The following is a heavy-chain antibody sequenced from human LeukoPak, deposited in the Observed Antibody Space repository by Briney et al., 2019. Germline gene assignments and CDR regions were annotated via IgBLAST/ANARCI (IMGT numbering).Heavy chain of an antibody. V-gene: IGHV3-23*01. CDR1: GITFSSYS. D-gene: IGHD1-1*01. J-gene: IGHJ6*02. CDR3: AKYLEPTAVLMDV. Sequence: GGSLRLSCAVSGITFSSYSMSWARQAPGKGLEWVSAISGSGGNTYYADSVKGRFTISRDNSKSTLYLQMNSLRGEDTAVYHCAKYLEPTAVLMDVWGQGTTVTVSS. CDR2: ISGSGGNT.